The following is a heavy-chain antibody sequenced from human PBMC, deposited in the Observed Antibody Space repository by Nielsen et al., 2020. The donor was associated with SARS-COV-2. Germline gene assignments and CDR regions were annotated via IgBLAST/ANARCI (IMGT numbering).Heavy chain of an antibody. V-gene: IGHV1-24*01. CDR1: GYRLTELP. CDR2: FDLEDGGT. CDR3: ATSSRSAYYRGRGDYYYMDV. J-gene: IGHJ6*03. Sequence: ASVKVSCKVSGYRLTELPMHWVRQAPGRGLEWMGGFDLEDGGTTNAQRFQGRVTMTEDTSTDTAYMKLSSLRSEDTAVYYCATSSRSAYYRGRGDYYYMDVWGKGTTVTVSS. D-gene: IGHD3-3*01.